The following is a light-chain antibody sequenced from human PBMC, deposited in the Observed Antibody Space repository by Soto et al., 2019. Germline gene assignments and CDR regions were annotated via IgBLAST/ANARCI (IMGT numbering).Light chain of an antibody. V-gene: IGLV2-8*01. Sequence: QSVLTQPPSASGSPGQSVTISCTGTSSDVGDYNYVSWYQQHPGKAPKLMIYEVNKRTSGVPDRFSGSKSGNTASLTVSGLQAEDEADYYCSSYAGSLYVFGTGTKVTVL. CDR2: EVN. CDR3: SSYAGSLYV. CDR1: SSDVGDYNY. J-gene: IGLJ1*01.